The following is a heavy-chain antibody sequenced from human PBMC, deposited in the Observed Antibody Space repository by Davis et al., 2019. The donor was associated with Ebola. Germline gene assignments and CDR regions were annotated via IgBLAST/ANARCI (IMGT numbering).Heavy chain of an antibody. V-gene: IGHV3-53*01. CDR1: GFTVSSNY. J-gene: IGHJ3*02. CDR3: AKDRGLRFPYAFDI. Sequence: GESLKISCAASGFTVSSNYMSWVRQAPGKGLEWVSVIYSGGSTYYADSVKGRFTICRDNSKNTLYLQMNSLRAEDTAVYFCAKDRGLRFPYAFDIWGQGTMVTVSS. D-gene: IGHD5-12*01. CDR2: IYSGGST.